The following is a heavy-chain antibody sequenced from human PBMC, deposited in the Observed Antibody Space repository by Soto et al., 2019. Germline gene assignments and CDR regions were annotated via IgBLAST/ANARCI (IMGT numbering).Heavy chain of an antibody. D-gene: IGHD5-18*01. J-gene: IGHJ4*02. Sequence: PSETLSLTCTVSGGSMSSYYWSWIRQSPGKGLEWIGYIYYSGSTNYNPSLKSRVTISVDTSKNQLSLKLSSVTAADTAVYYCARSKSGYRYLFDYWGQGTLVTVPS. CDR2: IYYSGST. CDR1: GGSMSSYY. CDR3: ARSKSGYRYLFDY. V-gene: IGHV4-59*01.